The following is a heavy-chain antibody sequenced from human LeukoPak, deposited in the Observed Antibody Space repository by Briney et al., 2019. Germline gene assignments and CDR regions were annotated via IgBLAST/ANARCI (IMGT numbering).Heavy chain of an antibody. V-gene: IGHV4-34*01. CDR3: ARDVYYYDSSGYWATHYYYMDV. CDR1: GGSFSGYC. J-gene: IGHJ6*03. D-gene: IGHD3-22*01. Sequence: SETLSLTCAVYGGSFSGYCWSWIRQPPGKGLEWIGEINHSGSTNYNPSLKSRVTISVETSKKQFPLTMSSVTAEDTAVYYCARDVYYYDSSGYWATHYYYMDVWGKGTTVTVSS. CDR2: INHSGST.